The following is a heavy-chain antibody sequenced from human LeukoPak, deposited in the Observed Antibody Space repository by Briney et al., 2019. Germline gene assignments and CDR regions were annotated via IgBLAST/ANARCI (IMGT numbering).Heavy chain of an antibody. CDR1: GFIFSSYG. CDR3: ARVTPGSGANNWFDP. V-gene: IGHV3-30*02. D-gene: IGHD3-10*01. J-gene: IGHJ5*02. Sequence: GGSLRLSCAASGFIFSSYGMHWVRQAPGKGLEWVAFIRYDGSNKYYADSVEGRFAISRDNSKNTLYLLMNSLRSEDTAVYYCARVTPGSGANNWFDPWGQGTLVTVSS. CDR2: IRYDGSNK.